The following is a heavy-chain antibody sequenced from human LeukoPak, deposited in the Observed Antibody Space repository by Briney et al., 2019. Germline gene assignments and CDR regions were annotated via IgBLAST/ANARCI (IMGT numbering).Heavy chain of an antibody. CDR2: INHSGGT. V-gene: IGHV4-34*01. CDR3: ARGTRKGSYGY. D-gene: IGHD5-18*01. J-gene: IGHJ4*02. Sequence: SETLSLTCAVYGGSFSGYYWSWIRQPPGKGLEWIGEINHSGGTNYNPSLKSRVTISVDTSKNQFSLKLSSVTAADTAVYYCARGTRKGSYGYGGQGTLVTVSS. CDR1: GGSFSGYY.